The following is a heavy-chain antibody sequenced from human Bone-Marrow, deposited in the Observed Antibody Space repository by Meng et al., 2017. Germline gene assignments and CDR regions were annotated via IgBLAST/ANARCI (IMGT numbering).Heavy chain of an antibody. CDR1: GGSISTSGYY. J-gene: IGHJ4*02. V-gene: IGHV4-39*07. D-gene: IGHD2-21*01. Sequence: QPQLQESGPGLVRPSEALSLTCSVAGGSISTSGYYWGWIRQPPGKGLEWIGSIGHSGFTYYNPSLKSRVTISVDTSKNQFSLKLRFVTAADTAVYYCAREGRSHQVGVSVYWGQGNLVTVS. CDR2: IGHSGFT. CDR3: AREGRSHQVGVSVY.